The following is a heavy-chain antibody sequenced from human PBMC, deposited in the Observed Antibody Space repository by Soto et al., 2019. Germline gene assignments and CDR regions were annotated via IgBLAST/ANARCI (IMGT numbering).Heavy chain of an antibody. D-gene: IGHD3-9*01. CDR2: INHSGST. Sequence: SETLSLTCAVYGGSFSGYYWSWIRQPPGKGLEWIGEINHSGSTNYNPSLKSRVTISVDTSKNQFSLKLSCVTAADTAVYYCARDGIVIFTGYHYYYYYMDVWGKGTTVTVSS. CDR3: ARDGIVIFTGYHYYYYYMDV. J-gene: IGHJ6*03. CDR1: GGSFSGYY. V-gene: IGHV4-34*01.